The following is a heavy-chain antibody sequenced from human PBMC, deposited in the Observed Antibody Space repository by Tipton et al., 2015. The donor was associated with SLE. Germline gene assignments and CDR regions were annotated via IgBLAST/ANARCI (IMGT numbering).Heavy chain of an antibody. V-gene: IGHV3-66*04. D-gene: IGHD6-6*01. CDR2: MYIAGYT. Sequence: SLRLSCAASGFSVSSNYMTWVRQPPGKGLEYVSLMYIAGYTYYAESVKDRFTISRDNSKNSLDLQMNSLRDEDTAVYYCARPGAVRRWNYYNYMDVWGKGTTVTVSS. CDR1: GFSVSSNY. J-gene: IGHJ6*03. CDR3: ARPGAVRRWNYYNYMDV.